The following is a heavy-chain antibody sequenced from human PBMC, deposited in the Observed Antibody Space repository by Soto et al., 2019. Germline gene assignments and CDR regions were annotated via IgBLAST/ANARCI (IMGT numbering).Heavy chain of an antibody. CDR2: ISGSGGST. Sequence: GGSLRLSCAASGFTFSSYAMSWVRQAPGKGLEWVSAISGSGGSTYYADSVKGRFTISRDNSKNTLYLQMNSLRAEDTAVYYCAKSAPQLVHRTYYYYMDVWGKGTTVTVSS. CDR1: GFTFSSYA. CDR3: AKSAPQLVHRTYYYYMDV. D-gene: IGHD6-13*01. V-gene: IGHV3-23*01. J-gene: IGHJ6*03.